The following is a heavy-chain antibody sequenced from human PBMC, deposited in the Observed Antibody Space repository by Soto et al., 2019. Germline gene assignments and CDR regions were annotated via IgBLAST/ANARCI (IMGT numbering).Heavy chain of an antibody. D-gene: IGHD1-26*01. V-gene: IGHV4-34*01. CDR3: ARHHVRGRTIAGAAEF. Sequence: NPSETLSLTCAVYGKSLSGYYWSWIRQPPGKALEWSGEINHSGNTNYNPSLKSRVTISVDTSKNQLFLNLSSVTAADTAMYYCARHHVRGRTIAGAAEFWGQGTLVTVSS. CDR1: GKSLSGYY. CDR2: INHSGNT. J-gene: IGHJ4*02.